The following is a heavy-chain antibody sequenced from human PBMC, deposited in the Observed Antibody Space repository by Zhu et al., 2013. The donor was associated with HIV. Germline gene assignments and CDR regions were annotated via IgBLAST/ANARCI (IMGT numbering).Heavy chain of an antibody. Sequence: QLVQSGAEVKKPGASVKVSCKASGYIFSNYGISWVQQAPGQGLQWMGWIGTNNGHTKSAEQFQGRVTMTRDTSTSTVYMELSSLRSEDTAVYYCARGGYCSGGSCYSNPFDIWGQGTMVTVSS. V-gene: IGHV1-18*01. CDR2: IGTNNGHT. J-gene: IGHJ3*02. CDR1: GYIFSNYG. D-gene: IGHD2-15*01. CDR3: ARGGYCSGGSCYSNPFDI.